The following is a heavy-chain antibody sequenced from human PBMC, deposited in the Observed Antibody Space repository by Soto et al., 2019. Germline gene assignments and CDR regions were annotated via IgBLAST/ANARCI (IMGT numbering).Heavy chain of an antibody. D-gene: IGHD6-13*01. V-gene: IGHV4-4*08. Sequence: SETLSLTCTVSGCSIGGYYWSWLRQPPGKGMEWIGYIYNIGSTNYNPSLRRRVTMSIDTSKDQFSLKLSSVTVADTAVYYCARDFKRYSSPPAPLEYWGLGTLVTVSS. J-gene: IGHJ4*02. CDR3: ARDFKRYSSPPAPLEY. CDR2: IYNIGST. CDR1: GCSIGGYY.